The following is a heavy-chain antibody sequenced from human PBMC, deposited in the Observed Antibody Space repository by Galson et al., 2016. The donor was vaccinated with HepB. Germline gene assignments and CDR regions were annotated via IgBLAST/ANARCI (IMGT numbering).Heavy chain of an antibody. CDR3: ARHSGYSSSWYFFEALDY. J-gene: IGHJ4*02. Sequence: ETLSLTCTVSGGSISSSSYYWGWIRQPPGKGPEWIGSIYYSGSTYYNPSLKSRVTISVDTSENQFSLKLSSVTAADTAVYYCARHSGYSSSWYFFEALDYWGQGTLVTVSS. CDR2: IYYSGST. V-gene: IGHV4-39*01. CDR1: GGSISSSSYY. D-gene: IGHD6-13*01.